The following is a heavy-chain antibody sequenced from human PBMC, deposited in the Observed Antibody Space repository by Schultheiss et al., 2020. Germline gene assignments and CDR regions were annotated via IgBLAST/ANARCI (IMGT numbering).Heavy chain of an antibody. D-gene: IGHD2-15*01. V-gene: IGHV4-34*01. CDR1: GGSFSGYY. Sequence: SETLSLTCAVYGGSFSGYYWSWIRQPPGKGLEWIGEINHSGSPNYNLSLKSRVTISIDTSKNQFSLKVSAVTAADTAVYYCARGQGVAATGWFDPWGKGTRVTGYS. J-gene: IGHJ5*02. CDR2: INHSGSP. CDR3: ARGQGVAATGWFDP.